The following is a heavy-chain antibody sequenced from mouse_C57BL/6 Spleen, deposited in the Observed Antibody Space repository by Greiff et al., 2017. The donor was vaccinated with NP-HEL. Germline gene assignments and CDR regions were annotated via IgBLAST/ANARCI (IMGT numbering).Heavy chain of an antibody. V-gene: IGHV1-4*01. CDR1: GYTFTSYT. D-gene: IGHD2-5*01. J-gene: IGHJ4*01. CDR2: INPSSGYT. CDR3: AREKLSNYDAMDD. Sequence: QVQLQQSGAELARPGASVKMSCKASGYTFTSYTMHWVKQRPGQGLEWIGYINPSSGYTKYNQKFKDKATLTADKSSSTAYMQLSSLTSEDSAVYYCAREKLSNYDAMDDWGQGTSVTVSS.